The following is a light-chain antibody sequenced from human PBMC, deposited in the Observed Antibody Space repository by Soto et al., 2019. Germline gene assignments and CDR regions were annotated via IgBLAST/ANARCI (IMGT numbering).Light chain of an antibody. J-gene: IGKJ4*01. CDR1: QGISSA. V-gene: IGKV1-13*02. Sequence: AIQLTQSPSSLSASVGDRVTITCRASQGISSALAWYQQKPGKAPKLLIYDASSLESGVPSRFSGSGSGTDFTLTFSSLQPEDFATYYGQQFNSYHLTFGGGTKVEIK. CDR2: DAS. CDR3: QQFNSYHLT.